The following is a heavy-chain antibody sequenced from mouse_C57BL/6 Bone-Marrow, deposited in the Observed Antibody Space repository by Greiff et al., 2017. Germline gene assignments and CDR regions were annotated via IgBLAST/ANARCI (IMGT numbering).Heavy chain of an antibody. Sequence: EVKLQQSGAELVRPGASVKLSCTASGFNIKDDYMHWVKQRPEQGLEWIGWIDPENGDTEYASKFQGKATITAATSSNTAYLQLSSLTSEDTAVYYCTTSDYAWFAYWGQGTLVTVSA. CDR2: IDPENGDT. V-gene: IGHV14-4*01. D-gene: IGHD2-4*01. CDR3: TTSDYAWFAY. CDR1: GFNIKDDY. J-gene: IGHJ3*01.